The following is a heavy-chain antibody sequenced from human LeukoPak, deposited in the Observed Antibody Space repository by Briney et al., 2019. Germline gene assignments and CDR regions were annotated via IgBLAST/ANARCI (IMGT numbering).Heavy chain of an antibody. D-gene: IGHD5/OR15-5a*01. CDR3: AREVSMAFDI. V-gene: IGHV3-66*01. Sequence: GGSLRLSCAVSGFTVSSNFMSWVRQAPGKGLEWVSVIYTGGGTYYADSVKGTFTISRDDSKNTLYLQMNSLRAEDTAVYYCAREVSMAFDIWGQGTMVTVSS. J-gene: IGHJ3*02. CDR2: IYTGGGT. CDR1: GFTVSSNF.